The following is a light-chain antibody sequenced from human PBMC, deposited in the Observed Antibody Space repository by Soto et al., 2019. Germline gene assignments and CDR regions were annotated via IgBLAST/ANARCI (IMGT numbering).Light chain of an antibody. Sequence: EIVMTQSPATLSVSPGERATLSCRSTRSVSSYLAWYQQKPGQAPRLLIYDASSRPTDIPARFSGSGSGTDFTLTISRLEPEDFAVYYCQQYAGSPPWTFGQGTKVDI. CDR3: QQYAGSPPWT. V-gene: IGKV3-20*01. J-gene: IGKJ1*01. CDR1: RSVSSY. CDR2: DAS.